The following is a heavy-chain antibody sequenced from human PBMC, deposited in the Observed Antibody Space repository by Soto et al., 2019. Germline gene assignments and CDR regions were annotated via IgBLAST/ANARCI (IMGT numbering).Heavy chain of an antibody. Sequence: SETLSLTCDVSGASISSNYLWTWVRQPPGKGLEWIGEISHSGTTNYSPSLKSRVTISVDKSKNQFSLKLSSVIAADTAIYYCARDKKKDGNKFFVCGGKGALVTVSS. CDR1: GASISSNYL. CDR2: ISHSGTT. D-gene: IGHD3-3*01. V-gene: IGHV4-4*02. J-gene: IGHJ1*01. CDR3: ARDKKKDGNKFFVC.